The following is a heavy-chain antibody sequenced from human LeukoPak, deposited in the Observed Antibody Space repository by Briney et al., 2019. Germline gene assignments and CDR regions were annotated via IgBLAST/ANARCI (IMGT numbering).Heavy chain of an antibody. D-gene: IGHD5-18*01. Sequence: PGGSLRLSCAASGFTFSNYAMSWVRQAPGKGLEWISVISGSGGSTNFADSVKGRFTSSRDNSKNTLYLQMHSLRVEDTAVYYCAQGRLGYSYGAFDHWGQGTLVTVSS. CDR1: GFTFSNYA. J-gene: IGHJ4*02. CDR3: AQGRLGYSYGAFDH. V-gene: IGHV3-23*01. CDR2: ISGSGGST.